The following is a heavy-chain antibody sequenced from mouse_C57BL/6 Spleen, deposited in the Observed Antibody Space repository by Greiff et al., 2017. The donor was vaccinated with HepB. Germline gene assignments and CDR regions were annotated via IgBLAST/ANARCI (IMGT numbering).Heavy chain of an antibody. V-gene: IGHV1-62-2*01. CDR2: FYPGSGSI. CDR1: GYTFTEYT. J-gene: IGHJ2*01. Sequence: QVQLQQSGAELVKPGASVKLSCKASGYTFTEYTIHWVKQRSGQGLEWIGWFYPGSGSIKYNEKFKDKATLTADKASSTVYMELSRLTSEDSAVYCCARHALAYYSNSLFDYWGQGTTLTVSS. CDR3: ARHALAYYSNSLFDY. D-gene: IGHD2-5*01.